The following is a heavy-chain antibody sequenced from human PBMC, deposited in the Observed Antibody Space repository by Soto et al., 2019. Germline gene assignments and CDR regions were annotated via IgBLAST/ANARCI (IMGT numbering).Heavy chain of an antibody. CDR1: GDRVSSNSAA. V-gene: IGHV6-1*01. D-gene: IGHD1-26*01. J-gene: IGHJ5*02. CDR2: TYYRSKWYK. CDR3: ATAVGGLDP. Sequence: PSQTLSLTCAISGDRVSSNSAAWNWIRQSPSRGLEWLGRTYYRSKWYKEYAASVKSRITINPDTSKNQFSLQLNSVSPEDTAVYYYATAVGGLDPLAQGSLVTVSS.